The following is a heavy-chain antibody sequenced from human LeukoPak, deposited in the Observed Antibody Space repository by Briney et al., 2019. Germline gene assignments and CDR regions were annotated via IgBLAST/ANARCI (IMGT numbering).Heavy chain of an antibody. D-gene: IGHD1-26*01. V-gene: IGHV3-21*01. CDR3: ARDGEVGVGRWFDP. CDR2: ISSSSSYI. J-gene: IGHJ5*02. CDR1: GFTLSSYS. Sequence: GGSLRLSCAASGFTLSSYSMNWVRQAPGKGLEWVSSISSSSSYIYYADSVKGRFTISRDNAKNSLSLQMNSLRAEDTAVYYCARDGEVGVGRWFDPWGQGTLVTVSS.